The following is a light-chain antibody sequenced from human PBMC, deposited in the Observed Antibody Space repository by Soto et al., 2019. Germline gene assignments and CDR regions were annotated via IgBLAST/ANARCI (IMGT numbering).Light chain of an antibody. Sequence: IVLTQSSATVSVFAGELASLPWRASQSVSSNLAWYKQSPGQAPRLLIYGASARATGVPARFSGRRAGTDFTLTITSLKSEDFAPYYCQQYNNWPLTFGQGTKVENK. CDR2: GAS. V-gene: IGKV3-15*01. J-gene: IGKJ1*01. CDR3: QQYNNWPLT. CDR1: QSVSSN.